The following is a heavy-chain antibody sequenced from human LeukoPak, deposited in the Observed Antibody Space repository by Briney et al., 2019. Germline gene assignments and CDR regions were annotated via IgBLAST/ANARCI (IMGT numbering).Heavy chain of an antibody. CDR3: ARDSSGGGSNY. CDR1: GFTFSSYS. D-gene: IGHD2-15*01. Sequence: GGSLRLSCAASGFTFSSYSMNWVRRAPGKGLEWVSSICSSSSYIYYADSVKGRFTISRDNAKNSLYLQMNSLRAEDTAVYYCARDSSGGGSNYWGQGTLVTVSS. J-gene: IGHJ4*02. CDR2: ICSSSSYI. V-gene: IGHV3-21*01.